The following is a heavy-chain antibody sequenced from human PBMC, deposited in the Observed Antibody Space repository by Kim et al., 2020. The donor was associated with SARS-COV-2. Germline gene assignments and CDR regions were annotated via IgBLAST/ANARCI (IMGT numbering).Heavy chain of an antibody. CDR2: FDPEDGET. D-gene: IGHD6-13*01. Sequence: ASVKVSCKVSGYTLTELSMHWVRQAPGKGLEWMGGFDPEDGETIYAQKFQGRVTMTEDTSTDTAYMELSSLRSEDTAVYYCATDLGSSWSRYFDYWGQGTLVTVSS. CDR1: GYTLTELS. J-gene: IGHJ4*02. V-gene: IGHV1-24*01. CDR3: ATDLGSSWSRYFDY.